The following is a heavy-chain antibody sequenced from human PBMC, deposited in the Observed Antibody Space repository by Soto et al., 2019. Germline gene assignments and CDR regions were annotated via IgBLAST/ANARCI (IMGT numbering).Heavy chain of an antibody. Sequence: QLQLQESGPGLVKPSETLSLTCTVSGGSISSSDFYWGWLRQPPGKGLDFIGSMYYSGTTYYNPSLKNRITISVDTSKNHSSLKLISVTAADTAVYYCAVVDSTGNWFDPWGQGALVTVSS. V-gene: IGHV4-39*02. CDR1: GGSISSSDFY. CDR3: AVVDSTGNWFDP. CDR2: MYYSGTT. D-gene: IGHD3-22*01. J-gene: IGHJ5*02.